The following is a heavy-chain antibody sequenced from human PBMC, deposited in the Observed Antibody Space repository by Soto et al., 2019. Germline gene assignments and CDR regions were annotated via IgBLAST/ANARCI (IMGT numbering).Heavy chain of an antibody. CDR3: ARSLAGYGSRGMDV. CDR2: IYYGDNI. D-gene: IGHD6-19*01. CDR1: SGSVSGGIYY. Sequence: QVLLQESGPGLVKPSETLSLTCTVSSGSVSGGIYYWSWLRQPPGKGLEWIGYIYYGDNINYNPSLESRVTISLDTSKNQFSLKVNYVAAADTAVYFCARSLAGYGSRGMDVWGQGTTVTVSS. V-gene: IGHV4-61*01. J-gene: IGHJ6*02.